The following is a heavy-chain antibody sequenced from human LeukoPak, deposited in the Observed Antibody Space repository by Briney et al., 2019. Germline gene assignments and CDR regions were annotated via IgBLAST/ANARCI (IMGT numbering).Heavy chain of an antibody. CDR3: ARQLGLLPSYYGRAGGRSSFDY. D-gene: IGHD2-2*01. J-gene: IGHJ4*02. V-gene: IGHV4-39*01. CDR2: INHSGST. CDR1: GDSISSSSYY. Sequence: TSETLSLTCTVSGDSISSSSYYWGWIRQPPGKGLEWIGEINHSGSTNYNPSLKSRVTISVDTSKNQFSLKLSSVTAADTAVYYCARQLGLLPSYYGRAGGRSSFDYWGQGTLVTVSS.